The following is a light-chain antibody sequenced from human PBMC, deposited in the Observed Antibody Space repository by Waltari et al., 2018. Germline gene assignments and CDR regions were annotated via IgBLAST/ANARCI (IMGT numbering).Light chain of an antibody. V-gene: IGLV1-47*01. Sequence: QSVLTQPPSASGTPGQRVTISCSGSTSNIGRNYVYWYQQFPGTAPKLLVYRNNGRPSWVPGRISGSKSGTSASLAISGLRSEDEADDYCATWDGSLTAWVFGGGTKVTVL. J-gene: IGLJ3*02. CDR1: TSNIGRNY. CDR2: RNN. CDR3: ATWDGSLTAWV.